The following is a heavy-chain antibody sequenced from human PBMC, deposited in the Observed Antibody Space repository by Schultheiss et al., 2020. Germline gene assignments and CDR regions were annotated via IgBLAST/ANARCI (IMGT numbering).Heavy chain of an antibody. J-gene: IGHJ4*02. CDR2: IWYDGSNK. CDR3: ARIESYDYVPDY. CDR1: GFTFSSYG. V-gene: IGHV3-33*01. Sequence: GGSLRHSCAASGFTFSSYGMHWVRQAPGKGLEWVAVIWYDGSNKYYADSVKGRFTISRDNSKNTLYLQMNSLRAEDTAVYYCARIESYDYVPDYWGQGTLVTVSS. D-gene: IGHD3-16*01.